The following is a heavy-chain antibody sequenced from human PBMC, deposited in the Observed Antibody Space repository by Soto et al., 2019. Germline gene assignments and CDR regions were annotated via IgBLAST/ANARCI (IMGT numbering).Heavy chain of an antibody. D-gene: IGHD6-13*01. V-gene: IGHV1-2*04. CDR1: GYTFTGYY. CDR3: ARAISSSWLFDY. J-gene: IGHJ4*02. Sequence: ASVKVSCKASGYTFTGYYMHWVRQAPGQGLEWMGWINPNSGGTNYAQKFQGWVTMTRDTSISTAYMELSRLRSDDTAVYYCARAISSSWLFDYWGQRTLVTVYS. CDR2: INPNSGGT.